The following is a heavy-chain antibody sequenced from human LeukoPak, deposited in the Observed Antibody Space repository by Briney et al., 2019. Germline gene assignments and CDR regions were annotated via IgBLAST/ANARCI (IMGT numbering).Heavy chain of an antibody. CDR2: INPNSGGT. J-gene: IGHJ3*02. CDR1: GYTFTGYY. Sequence: ASVKVSCKASGYTFTGYYMHWVRQAPGQGLEWMGWINPNSGGTNYAQKFQGRVTMTRDTSISTAYMELSSLRSEDTAVYYCARDPHLWFGGPSAFDIWGQGTMVTVSS. CDR3: ARDPHLWFGGPSAFDI. D-gene: IGHD3-10*01. V-gene: IGHV1-2*02.